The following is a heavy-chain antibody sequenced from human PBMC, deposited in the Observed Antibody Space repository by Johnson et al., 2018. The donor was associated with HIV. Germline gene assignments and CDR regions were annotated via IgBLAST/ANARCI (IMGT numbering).Heavy chain of an antibody. CDR2: IYSDGST. D-gene: IGHD6-6*01. CDR3: ARAEQLAGGAFDI. J-gene: IGHJ3*02. CDR1: DFTFTNNA. V-gene: IGHV3-66*02. Sequence: VQLVESGGGLVQPGGSLRLSCAASDFTFTNNAIHWVRQAPGKGLEWVSVIYSDGSTYYADSVKGLFTISRDNSKNTLYLQMNSLRAEDTAVYYCARAEQLAGGAFDIWGQGTMVTVSS.